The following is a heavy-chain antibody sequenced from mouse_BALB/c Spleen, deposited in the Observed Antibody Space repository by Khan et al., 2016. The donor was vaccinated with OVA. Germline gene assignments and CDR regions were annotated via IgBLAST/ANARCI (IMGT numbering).Heavy chain of an antibody. CDR1: GYSITSGYG. Sequence: EVQLQESGPGLVKPSQSLSLTCTVTGYSITSGYGWNWIRQFPGKKLEWMGYISYSGSNNYNPSLKSRISITRDTSKNQFFLQLNSVTTEDTATYYCARTARIKYWGQGTTLTVSS. CDR2: ISYSGSN. D-gene: IGHD1-2*01. V-gene: IGHV3-2*02. J-gene: IGHJ2*01. CDR3: ARTARIKY.